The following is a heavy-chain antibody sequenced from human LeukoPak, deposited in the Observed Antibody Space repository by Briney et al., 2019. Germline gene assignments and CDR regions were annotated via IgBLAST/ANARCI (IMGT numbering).Heavy chain of an antibody. D-gene: IGHD1-26*01. CDR2: INPNSGGT. CDR3: ATSYSAHY. V-gene: IGHV1-2*06. J-gene: IGHJ4*02. CDR1: GYTLTGYY. Sequence: ASVKVSCKASGYTLTGYYMHWVRQAPGQGLEWMGRINPNSGGTNYAQKFQGRVTMTRDTSIRTAYMELSRLKSDDTAVYYCATSYSAHYWGQGTLVTVSS.